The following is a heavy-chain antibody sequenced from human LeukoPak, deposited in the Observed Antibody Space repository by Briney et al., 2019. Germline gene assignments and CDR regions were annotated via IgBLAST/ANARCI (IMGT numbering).Heavy chain of an antibody. CDR3: ARDSSMLRGPLVIYYFDF. CDR2: IRYDGRNK. CDR1: GFTFSSYG. J-gene: IGHJ4*02. V-gene: IGHV3-30*02. Sequence: PGGSLRLSCAASGFTFSSYGMHWVRQAPGKGLDWVAFIRYDGRNKYYADSMKGRFTISRDNSKNTLYLQMNSLRVEDTAVYYCARDSSMLRGPLVIYYFDFWGQGTLVTVSS. D-gene: IGHD3-10*01.